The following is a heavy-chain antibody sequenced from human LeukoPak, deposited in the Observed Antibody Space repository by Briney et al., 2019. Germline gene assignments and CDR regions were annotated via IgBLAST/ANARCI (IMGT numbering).Heavy chain of an antibody. D-gene: IGHD2-15*01. CDR2: IKSKTDGGTT. J-gene: IGHJ6*02. Sequence: GGSLRLSCAASGFTFSNAWMSWVRQAPGKGLEWVGRIKSKTDGGTTDYAAPVKGRFTISRDDSKNTLYLQMNSLKTEDTAVYYCTREPVVVVAIPWGMDVWGQGTTVTVSS. V-gene: IGHV3-15*01. CDR1: GFTFSNAW. CDR3: TREPVVVVAIPWGMDV.